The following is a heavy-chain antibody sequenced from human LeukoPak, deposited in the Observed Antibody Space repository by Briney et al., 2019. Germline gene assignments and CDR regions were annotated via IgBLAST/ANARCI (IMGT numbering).Heavy chain of an antibody. Sequence: SETLSLTCTVSGGSISSYYWSWIRQPPGKGLEWIGYIYYSGSTNYNPSLKSRVTISVDTSKNQFSLNLSSVTAADTAVYYCARSFMGSTDYWGQGTLVTVSS. CDR1: GGSISSYY. CDR3: ARSFMGSTDY. CDR2: IYYSGST. D-gene: IGHD2-2*01. V-gene: IGHV4-59*08. J-gene: IGHJ4*02.